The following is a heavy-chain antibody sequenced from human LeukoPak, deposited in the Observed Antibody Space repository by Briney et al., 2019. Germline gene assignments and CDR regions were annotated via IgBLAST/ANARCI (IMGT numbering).Heavy chain of an antibody. CDR2: VNHSGGT. D-gene: IGHD2-2*01. CDR1: GESFSGYY. Sequence: PSETLSLTCDVYGESFSGYYWSWIRQPPGKGLEWSGEVNHSGGTNYNPSLKRRVTISLDTSKNQFSLKLSSVTAADTAMYFCARGRTGYQLLPTKKNYSYYYVDVWGKGTSVTVSS. V-gene: IGHV4-34*01. J-gene: IGHJ6*03. CDR3: ARGRTGYQLLPTKKNYSYYYVDV.